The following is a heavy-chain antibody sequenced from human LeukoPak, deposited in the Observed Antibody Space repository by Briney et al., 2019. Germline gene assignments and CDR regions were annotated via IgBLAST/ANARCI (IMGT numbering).Heavy chain of an antibody. D-gene: IGHD4-4*01. CDR3: ARVRMTTVTAFDY. CDR1: GGSLSSYY. Sequence: PSETLSLTCTVSGGSLSSYYWSWLRQPAGKGLEWIGRIYTSGSTNYNPSLKSRVTMSVDTSKNQFSLKLSSVTAADTAVYYCARVRMTTVTAFDYWGQGTLVTVSS. CDR2: IYTSGST. V-gene: IGHV4-4*07. J-gene: IGHJ4*02.